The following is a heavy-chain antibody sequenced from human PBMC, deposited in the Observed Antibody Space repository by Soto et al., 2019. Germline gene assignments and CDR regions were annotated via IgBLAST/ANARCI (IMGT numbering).Heavy chain of an antibody. D-gene: IGHD6-13*01. J-gene: IGHJ3*02. Sequence: QLQLQESGPGLVKPSETLSLTCTVSGGSISSSSYYWGWIRQPPGKGLEWIGSIYYSGSTYYNPSLKSRVTISVDTSKNQFSLKLSSVTAADTAVYYCARHRWQPRDAFDIWGQGTMVTVSS. V-gene: IGHV4-39*01. CDR3: ARHRWQPRDAFDI. CDR2: IYYSGST. CDR1: GGSISSSSYY.